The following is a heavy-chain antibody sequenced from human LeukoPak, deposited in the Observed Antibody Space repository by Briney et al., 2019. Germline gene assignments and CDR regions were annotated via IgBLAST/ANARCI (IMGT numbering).Heavy chain of an antibody. V-gene: IGHV4-34*01. Sequence: PSETLSLTCAVYGGSLGSYFWNWIRQTPGKGLEWIGEVGHSGNTNYNPSLKSRVTMSLDTSRNQFSLKLNSVTAADTAVYCCVVGQWEPKGAYWGQGNLVTVSS. J-gene: IGHJ4*02. CDR1: GGSLGSYF. CDR2: VGHSGNT. CDR3: VVGQWEPKGAY. D-gene: IGHD1-26*01.